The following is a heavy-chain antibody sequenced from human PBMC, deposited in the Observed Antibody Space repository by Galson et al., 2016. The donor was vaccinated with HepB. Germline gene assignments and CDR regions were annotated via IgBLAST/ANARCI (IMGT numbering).Heavy chain of an antibody. J-gene: IGHJ4*02. D-gene: IGHD1-26*01. CDR2: FDPEDGEI. CDR3: ATSGSYLDFDY. V-gene: IGHV1-24*01. Sequence: SVKVSCKVSGYTLSELSMHWVRQAPGRGLEWMAGFDPEDGEIVYAQKFQGRVTMTEDTSSDTAYMELSSLRSEDTGVYYCATSGSYLDFDYWGQGTLVTVSS. CDR1: GYTLSELS.